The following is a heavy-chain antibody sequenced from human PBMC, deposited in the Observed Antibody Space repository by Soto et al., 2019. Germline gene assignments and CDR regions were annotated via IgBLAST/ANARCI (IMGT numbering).Heavy chain of an antibody. Sequence: QVHLVQSGAEVKKPGASVKVSCKGSGYGFTTYGITWVRQAPGQGLEWKAWISAHNSNTNYAQKPLGIVTVTRDRSTSTAYMELRSLRSDDTAFYLGASGRYGDYWGQGALVTVSS. V-gene: IGHV1-18*01. D-gene: IGHD1-26*01. CDR2: ISAHNSNT. CDR3: ASGRYGDY. J-gene: IGHJ4*02. CDR1: GYGFTTYG.